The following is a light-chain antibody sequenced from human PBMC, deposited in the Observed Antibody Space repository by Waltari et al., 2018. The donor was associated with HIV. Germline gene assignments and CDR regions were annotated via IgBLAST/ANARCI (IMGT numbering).Light chain of an antibody. CDR2: YNN. V-gene: IGLV1-51*01. J-gene: IGLJ2*01. CDR1: SSNIGNHY. Sequence: QSVLTQPPSVPAAPGQKVSISCSGSSSNIGNHYVSWYQQFPGTAPKLLIYYNNKRPSGIPDRFSGSKSGTSATLGVTGLQTGDEADYYCGTWDSSLRAVVFGGGTKLTVL. CDR3: GTWDSSLRAVV.